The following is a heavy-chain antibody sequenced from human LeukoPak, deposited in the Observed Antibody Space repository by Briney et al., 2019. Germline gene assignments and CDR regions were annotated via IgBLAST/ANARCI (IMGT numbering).Heavy chain of an antibody. D-gene: IGHD3-10*01. J-gene: IGHJ4*02. CDR1: GYTLTELS. V-gene: IGHV1-24*01. Sequence: ASVKVSCKLSGYTLTELSMHWVRQAPGKGLEWMGGFDPEDGETIYAQKFQGRVTMTEDTSTDTAYMELSSLRSEDTAVYYCARPLYGSGIYYFDYWGQGTLVTVSS. CDR2: FDPEDGET. CDR3: ARPLYGSGIYYFDY.